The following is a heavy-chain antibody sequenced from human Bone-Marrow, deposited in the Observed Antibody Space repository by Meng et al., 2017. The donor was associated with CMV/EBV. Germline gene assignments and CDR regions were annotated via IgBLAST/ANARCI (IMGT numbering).Heavy chain of an antibody. V-gene: IGHV4-38-2*02. CDR1: GYSISSGYH. CDR2: IYHSGST. J-gene: IGHJ6*02. Sequence: SETLSLTCTVSGYSISSGYHWGWIRQPPGKGLEWIGSIYHSGSTYYNPSLKSRVTISVDTSKNQFSLKLSSVTAADTAVYYCARQARPQDYYYYYGMDVWGQGTTVTVSS. D-gene: IGHD6-6*01. CDR3: ARQARPQDYYYYYGMDV.